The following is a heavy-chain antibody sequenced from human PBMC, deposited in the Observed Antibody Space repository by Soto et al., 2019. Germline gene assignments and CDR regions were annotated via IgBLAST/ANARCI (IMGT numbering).Heavy chain of an antibody. J-gene: IGHJ6*02. D-gene: IGHD4-4*01. CDR2: ILPIFPTP. Sequence: QVQLVQSGAEVKKPGSSVKLSCKASGGTFRSSAVSWVRQAPGQGLEWMGGILPIFPTPDYAQKFQERVTITADESATTAYMELSSLTSEDTAVYYCERDRVRLQLGGNYYYIMDVWGQGTTVTVSS. CDR3: ERDRVRLQLGGNYYYIMDV. CDR1: GGTFRSSA. V-gene: IGHV1-69*12.